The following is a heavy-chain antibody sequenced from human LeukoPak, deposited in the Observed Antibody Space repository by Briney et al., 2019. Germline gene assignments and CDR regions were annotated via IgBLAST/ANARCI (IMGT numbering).Heavy chain of an antibody. CDR3: ASGYYFPYFQH. D-gene: IGHD3-22*01. CDR1: GGSISSYY. Sequence: SETLSLTCTVSGGSISSYYWSWLRQPPGKGLEWIGYIYYSGSTNYNPSLKSRVTMSVDTSKNQFSLKLSSVTAADTAVYYCASGYYFPYFQHWGQGTLVTVSS. J-gene: IGHJ1*01. V-gene: IGHV4-59*01. CDR2: IYYSGST.